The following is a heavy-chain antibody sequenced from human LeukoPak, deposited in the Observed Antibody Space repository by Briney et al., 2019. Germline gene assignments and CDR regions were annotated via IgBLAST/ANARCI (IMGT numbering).Heavy chain of an antibody. V-gene: IGHV3-23*01. CDR3: AKLTTS. D-gene: IGHD4-11*01. J-gene: IGHJ4*02. Sequence: GTLSLTCTVSGDSINSLDLWSWVRQAPGKGLEWVAVTVGGGDGTYYADSVKGRFTISRDNSNNTLYLQMNSLRAEDTAVYYCAKLTTSWGQGTLVTVSS. CDR2: TVGGGDGT. CDR1: GDSINSLD.